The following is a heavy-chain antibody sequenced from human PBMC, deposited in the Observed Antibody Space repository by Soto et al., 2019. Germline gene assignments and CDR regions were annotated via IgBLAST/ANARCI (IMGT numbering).Heavy chain of an antibody. CDR1: GGSISSGGYY. J-gene: IGHJ5*02. D-gene: IGHD4-17*01. CDR3: ARASYGDNWFDP. V-gene: IGHV4-31*03. Sequence: QVQLQESGPGLVKPSQTRSLTCTVSGGSISSGGYYWSWIRQHPGKGLEWIGYIYYSGSTYYNPSLKSRVTISVDTSKNQFSLKLSSVTAADTAVYYCARASYGDNWFDPWGQGTLVTVSS. CDR2: IYYSGST.